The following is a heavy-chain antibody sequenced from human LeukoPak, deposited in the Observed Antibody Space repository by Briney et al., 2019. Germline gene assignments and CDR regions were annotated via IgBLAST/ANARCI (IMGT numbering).Heavy chain of an antibody. Sequence: SETLSLTCTVSGGSISSSSYYWGWIRQPPGKGLEWIGSIYYSGSTNYNPSLKSRVTISVDTSKNQFSLKLSSVNAADTAVYYCARWYCSSTSCSNSAFDIWGQGTMVTVSS. CDR1: GGSISSSSYY. CDR3: ARWYCSSTSCSNSAFDI. V-gene: IGHV4-39*07. CDR2: IYYSGST. D-gene: IGHD2-2*01. J-gene: IGHJ3*02.